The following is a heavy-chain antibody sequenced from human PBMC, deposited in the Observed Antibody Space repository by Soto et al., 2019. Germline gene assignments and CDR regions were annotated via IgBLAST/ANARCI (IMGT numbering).Heavy chain of an antibody. CDR1: GFTFSSYA. J-gene: IGHJ4*02. CDR2: ISSNGGST. Sequence: GGSLRLSCSASGFTFSSYAMHWVRQAPGKGLEYVSAISSNGGSTYYADSVKGRFTISRDNSKNTLYLQMSSLRAEDTAVYYCARGHESMMVTAPDYWGQGTLVTVSS. V-gene: IGHV3-64D*06. D-gene: IGHD2-21*02. CDR3: ARGHESMMVTAPDY.